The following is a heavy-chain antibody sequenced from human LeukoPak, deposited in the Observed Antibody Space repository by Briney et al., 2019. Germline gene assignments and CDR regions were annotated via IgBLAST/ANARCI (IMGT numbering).Heavy chain of an antibody. CDR2: INGDGSWT. J-gene: IGHJ4*02. Sequence: GGSLRLSCAVSGFTFSGFWMSWSRQAPGKGLVWVSHINGDGSWTTYADSVKGRFTISKDNAKNTVYLQMNNLRAEDTAVYYCVSFYETYWGRGTLVTVSS. V-gene: IGHV3-74*01. D-gene: IGHD2-2*01. CDR1: GFTFSGFW. CDR3: VSFYETY.